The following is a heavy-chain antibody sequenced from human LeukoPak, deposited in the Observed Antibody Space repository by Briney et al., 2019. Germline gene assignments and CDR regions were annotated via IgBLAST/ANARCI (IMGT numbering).Heavy chain of an antibody. D-gene: IGHD3-10*01. CDR1: GGPISSGDYY. V-gene: IGHV4-30-4*01. CDR2: IYYSGRT. Sequence: SQTLPLTCTVSGGPISSGDYYWSWIRQPPGKGLEWIGYIYYSGRTYYNPSLKSRVTISVDTSKNQFSLKLSSVTAADTAVYYCARGLLWFGELLYYFAYWGQGTLVTVSS. J-gene: IGHJ4*02. CDR3: ARGLLWFGELLYYFAY.